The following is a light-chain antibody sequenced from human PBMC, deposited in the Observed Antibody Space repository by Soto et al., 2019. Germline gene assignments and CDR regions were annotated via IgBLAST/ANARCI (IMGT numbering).Light chain of an antibody. V-gene: IGLV2-8*01. CDR3: SSYADSDNLV. Sequence: QSVLTQPPSASGSPGQSVTISCTGTSSDVGGYNYVSWYQQHPGKAPKLLIYEVSKRPSGVPDRFSGSKSGNTASLTVSRLQAEDEADYYCSSYADSDNLVFGGGTKVTVL. CDR2: EVS. CDR1: SSDVGGYNY. J-gene: IGLJ2*01.